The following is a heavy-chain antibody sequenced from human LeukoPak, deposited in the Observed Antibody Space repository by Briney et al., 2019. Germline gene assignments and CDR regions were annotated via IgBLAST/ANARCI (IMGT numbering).Heavy chain of an antibody. CDR2: IKHSGRT. CDR3: ARAASLWFGELSTPSQFDS. J-gene: IGHJ4*02. D-gene: IGHD3-10*01. CDR1: GFTFSSYA. Sequence: GSLRLSCAASGFTFSSYAMSWIRQTPGRGLEWIGEIKHSGRTTFNPSLKSRVSMSVDTSKNQFSLNLTSLTAADTAVYYCARAASLWFGELSTPSQFDSWGQGSLVTVSS. V-gene: IGHV4-34*01.